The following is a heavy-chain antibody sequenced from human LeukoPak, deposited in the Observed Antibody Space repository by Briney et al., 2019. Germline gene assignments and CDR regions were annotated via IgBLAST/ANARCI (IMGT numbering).Heavy chain of an antibody. V-gene: IGHV1-69*05. CDR2: IIPIFGTA. CDR1: GGTFSSYA. Sequence: GASVKVSCKASGGTFSSYAISWVRQAPGQGLEWMGGIIPIFGTANYAQKFQGRVTITTDESTSTAYMELSSLRSEDTAVYYCAREVYSSGWYYLDYWAREPWSPSPQ. D-gene: IGHD6-19*01. J-gene: IGHJ4*02. CDR3: AREVYSSGWYYLDY.